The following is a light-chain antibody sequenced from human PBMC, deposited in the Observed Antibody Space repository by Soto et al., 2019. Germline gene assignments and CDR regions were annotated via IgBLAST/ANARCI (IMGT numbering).Light chain of an antibody. J-gene: IGLJ1*01. Sequence: QAVVTQPPSVSGSPGQSVTISCTGTSTDFVSYNRVSWYQQPPGTAPKLIIYEASNRPSGVPGRFSGSKSGNTASLTISGLQAADEADYYCSLYTSENTDVFGTGTQLTVL. CDR3: SLYTSENTDV. CDR1: STDFVSYNR. CDR2: EAS. V-gene: IGLV2-18*01.